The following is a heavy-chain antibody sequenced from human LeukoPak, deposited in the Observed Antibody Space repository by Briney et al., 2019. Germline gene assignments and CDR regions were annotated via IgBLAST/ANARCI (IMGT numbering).Heavy chain of an antibody. CDR2: INPSGGST. Sequence: ASVKVSCKASGYTFTSYYMHWVRQAPGQGLEWMGVINPSGGSTSYAQKFQGRVTMTRDTSTSTVYMELSSLRSEDTAVYYCARVSGSGSYYKTYGMDVWGQGTTVTVSS. V-gene: IGHV1-46*01. J-gene: IGHJ6*02. CDR3: ARVSGSGSYYKTYGMDV. CDR1: GYTFTSYY. D-gene: IGHD3-10*01.